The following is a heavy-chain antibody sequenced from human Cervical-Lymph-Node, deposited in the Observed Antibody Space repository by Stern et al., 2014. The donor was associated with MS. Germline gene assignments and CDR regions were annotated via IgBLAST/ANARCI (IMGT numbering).Heavy chain of an antibody. CDR2: IYPGDADP. CDR3: ARDYGDYAFDY. Sequence: EVQLVQSGAEVKQPGESLKISCKGSGYSFTANWIAWVRQMPGKGLEWMGIIYPGDADPRYSPSCKGQITSSADKSNSPAYLQWSSLKASDTAMYYCARDYGDYAFDYWGQGTLVTVSS. J-gene: IGHJ4*02. D-gene: IGHD4-17*01. V-gene: IGHV5-51*01. CDR1: GYSFTANW.